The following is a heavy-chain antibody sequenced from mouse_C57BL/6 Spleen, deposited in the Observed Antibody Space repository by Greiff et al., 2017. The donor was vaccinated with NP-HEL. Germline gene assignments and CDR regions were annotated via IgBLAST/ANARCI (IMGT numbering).Heavy chain of an antibody. D-gene: IGHD1-1*01. CDR1: GFTFSDAW. J-gene: IGHJ3*01. V-gene: IGHV6-6*01. CDR3: TRRIYYGSSPLAY. CDR2: IRNKANNHAT. Sequence: EVMLVESGGGLVQPGGSMKLSCAASGFTFSDAWMDWVRQSPEKGLEWVAEIRNKANNHATYYAESVKGRFTISRDDSKSSVYLQMNSLRAEDTGIYYCTRRIYYGSSPLAYWGQGTLVTVSA.